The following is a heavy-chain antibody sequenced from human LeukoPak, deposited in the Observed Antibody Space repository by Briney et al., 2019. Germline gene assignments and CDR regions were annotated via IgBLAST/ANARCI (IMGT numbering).Heavy chain of an antibody. Sequence: EASVKVSCKASGGTFSSYAISWVRQAPGQGLEWMGWISAYNGNTNYAQKLQGRVTMTTDTSTSTAYMELRSLRSDDTAVYYCARGNWRYAFDIWGQGTMVTVSS. J-gene: IGHJ3*02. D-gene: IGHD1-1*01. V-gene: IGHV1-18*01. CDR2: ISAYNGNT. CDR1: GGTFSSYA. CDR3: ARGNWRYAFDI.